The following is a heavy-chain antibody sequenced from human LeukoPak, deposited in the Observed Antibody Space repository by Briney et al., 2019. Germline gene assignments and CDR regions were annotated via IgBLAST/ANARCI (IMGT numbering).Heavy chain of an antibody. Sequence: GGSLRLSCAASGFTVSGNYMSWVRQAPGKGLEWVSVIYSGGSTYYADSVKGRFTISRDNSKNTLYLQMNSLRAEDTAVYYCARFMVRGVIRYGMDVWGQGTTVTVSS. CDR2: IYSGGST. CDR1: GFTVSGNY. CDR3: ARFMVRGVIRYGMDV. V-gene: IGHV3-66*01. D-gene: IGHD3-10*01. J-gene: IGHJ6*02.